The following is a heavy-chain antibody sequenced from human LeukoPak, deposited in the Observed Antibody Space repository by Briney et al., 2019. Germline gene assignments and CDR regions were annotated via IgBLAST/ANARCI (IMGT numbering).Heavy chain of an antibody. J-gene: IGHJ4*02. Sequence: PGGSLRHSCAASGFTFSSYEMNWVRQAPGKGLEWVSYISSSGSTIYHADCVKGRFTISRDNAKNSLYLQMNSLRAEDTAVYYCARDRGSGIAVAFDYWGQGTLVTVSS. D-gene: IGHD6-19*01. CDR3: ARDRGSGIAVAFDY. CDR2: ISSSGSTI. V-gene: IGHV3-48*03. CDR1: GFTFSSYE.